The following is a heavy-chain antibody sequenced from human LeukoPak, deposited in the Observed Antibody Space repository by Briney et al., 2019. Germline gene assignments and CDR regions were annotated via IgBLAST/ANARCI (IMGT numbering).Heavy chain of an antibody. CDR3: AKLAYDFWSGYYTSFDP. V-gene: IGHV1-8*01. Sequence: ASVKVSCKASGYTFTSYDINWVRQATGQGLEWMGWMNPNSGNTGYAQKFQGRVTMTRNTSISTAYMELSSLRSEDTAVYYCAKLAYDFWSGYYTSFDPWGQGTLVTVSS. CDR1: GYTFTSYD. CDR2: MNPNSGNT. J-gene: IGHJ5*02. D-gene: IGHD3-3*01.